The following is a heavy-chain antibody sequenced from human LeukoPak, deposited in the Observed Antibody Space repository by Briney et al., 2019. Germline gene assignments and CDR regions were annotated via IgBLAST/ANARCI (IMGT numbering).Heavy chain of an antibody. CDR2: IFHSGST. Sequence: SETLSFTCTVSGYSLTSGYYWGWIRQPPGKGLEWIASIFHSGSTFYNPSVKSRVTISVDTSKNQFSLTLRSVTAADTAVYYCARETEKQWQYWGQGTMATVSS. CDR3: ARETEKQWQY. CDR1: GYSLTSGYY. V-gene: IGHV4-38-2*02. J-gene: IGHJ3*01. D-gene: IGHD6-19*01.